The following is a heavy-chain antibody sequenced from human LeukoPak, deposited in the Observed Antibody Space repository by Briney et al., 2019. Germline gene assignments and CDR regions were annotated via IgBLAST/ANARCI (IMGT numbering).Heavy chain of an antibody. J-gene: IGHJ4*02. Sequence: PGGSLRLSCAASGFTFSSYAMSWVRQAPGKGLEWVSTINNSGGSTYYTDSVKGRFTISRDNSKSTLHLQMNSLRAEDTAVYYCAKRQGASGRIGYFDYWGQGTLVAVSS. D-gene: IGHD2-15*01. V-gene: IGHV3-23*01. CDR2: INNSGGST. CDR3: AKRQGASGRIGYFDY. CDR1: GFTFSSYA.